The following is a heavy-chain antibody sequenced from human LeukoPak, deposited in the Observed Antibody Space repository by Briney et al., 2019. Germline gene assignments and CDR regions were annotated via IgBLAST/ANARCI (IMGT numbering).Heavy chain of an antibody. CDR1: GYTFTSYY. J-gene: IGHJ4*02. D-gene: IGHD2-21*02. CDR2: INPSGGST. Sequence: GASVKVSCKASGYTFTSYYMHWVRQAPGQGLEWMGIINPSGGSTSYAQKFQGRVTMTRDMSTSTVYMELSSLRSEDTAVYYCARVAAPYCGGDCYYYYFDYWGQGTLVTVSS. CDR3: ARVAAPYCGGDCYYYYFDY. V-gene: IGHV1-46*01.